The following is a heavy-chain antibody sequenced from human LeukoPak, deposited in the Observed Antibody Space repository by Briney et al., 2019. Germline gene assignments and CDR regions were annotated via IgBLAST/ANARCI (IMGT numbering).Heavy chain of an antibody. CDR2: ISAYNGNT. D-gene: IGHD2-2*02. CDR1: VYTFTSYG. J-gene: IGHJ6*02. Sequence: ASVKVSCKASVYTFTSYGISWVRQAPGQGLEWMGWISAYNGNTNYAQKLQGRVTMTTDTSTSTAYMELRSLRSDDTAVYYCARDRPGVVVPAAIFGYYYYYGMDVWGQGTTVTVSS. V-gene: IGHV1-18*01. CDR3: ARDRPGVVVPAAIFGYYYYYGMDV.